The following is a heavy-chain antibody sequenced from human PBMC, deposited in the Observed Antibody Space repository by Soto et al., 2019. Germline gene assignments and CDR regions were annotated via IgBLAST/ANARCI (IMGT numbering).Heavy chain of an antibody. V-gene: IGHV2-5*02. J-gene: IGHJ4*02. CDR3: AHAYGGRSLY. Sequence: QLTLKESGPTLVKPTQTLTLTRTFSGFSLTTDRVGVGWIRQPPGEALEWLAVIYWDDSKTYRPSLESRLTITKDTSKNQVALTMANVDSLATATYYCAHAYGGRSLYWGQGTLVTVSP. CDR2: IYWDDSK. CDR1: GFSLTTDRVG. D-gene: IGHD1-26*01.